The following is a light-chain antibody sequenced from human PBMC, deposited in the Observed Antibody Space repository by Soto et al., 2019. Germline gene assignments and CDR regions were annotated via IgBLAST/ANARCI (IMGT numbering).Light chain of an antibody. Sequence: QSALTQPASVSGSPGQSISISCTGTSSDVGKYKFVSWYQQNPGKDPKVMIYEGTKRPSGVSNRFSGSNSGNTASLTISGLQAEDETDYYCCAYAGSNTYVFGTGTKLTVL. CDR2: EGT. V-gene: IGLV2-23*01. CDR3: CAYAGSNTYV. J-gene: IGLJ1*01. CDR1: SSDVGKYKF.